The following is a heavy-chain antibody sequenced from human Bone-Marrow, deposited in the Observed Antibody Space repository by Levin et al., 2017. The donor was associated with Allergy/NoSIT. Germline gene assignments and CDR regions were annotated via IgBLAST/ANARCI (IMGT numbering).Heavy chain of an antibody. J-gene: IGHJ4*02. Sequence: GESLKISCAASGFTFSSHAMHWVRQAPGKGLEWVAVISYDGSNKNYGDSVKGRFTISRDDSKNTLYLHMNSLRAEDTAVYYCAKAGYSSSSAYYYFDYWGQGTLVTVSS. CDR2: ISYDGSNK. CDR3: AKAGYSSSSAYYYFDY. D-gene: IGHD6-6*01. CDR1: GFTFSSHA. V-gene: IGHV3-30*18.